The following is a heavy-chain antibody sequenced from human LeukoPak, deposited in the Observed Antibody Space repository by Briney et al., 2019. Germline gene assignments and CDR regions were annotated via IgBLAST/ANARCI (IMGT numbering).Heavy chain of an antibody. V-gene: IGHV3-23*01. CDR1: GFSFSSYA. J-gene: IGHJ6*02. CDR2: ISGSGGST. Sequence: PGGSLRLSCAASGFSFSSYAMSWVRQAPGKGLEWVSVISGSGGSTNYAASVKGRFTMSRDNSQNTLYLQMNSLRAEDTAVYYCAKGTGTVTTGYYYYGMDVWGQGTTVIVSS. CDR3: AKGTGTVTTGYYYYGMDV. D-gene: IGHD4-17*01.